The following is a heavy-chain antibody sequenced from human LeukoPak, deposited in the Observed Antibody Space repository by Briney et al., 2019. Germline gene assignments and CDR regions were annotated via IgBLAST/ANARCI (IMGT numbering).Heavy chain of an antibody. CDR2: INPNSGDT. Sequence: GASVKVSCKASGYTFTGYYMHWMRQAPGQGPEWMGWINPNSGDTNYAQKFQGGVTMTRDTSINTAYMELSRLRSDDTAVYYCARDLSYYGSGSYYFDYWGQGTLVTVSS. V-gene: IGHV1-2*02. CDR1: GYTFTGYY. D-gene: IGHD3-10*01. J-gene: IGHJ4*02. CDR3: ARDLSYYGSGSYYFDY.